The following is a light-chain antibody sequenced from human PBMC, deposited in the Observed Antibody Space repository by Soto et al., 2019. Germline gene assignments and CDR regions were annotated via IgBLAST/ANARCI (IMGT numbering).Light chain of an antibody. CDR3: LSFTSTTTHV. J-gene: IGLJ1*01. V-gene: IGLV2-14*01. CDR2: EVN. CDR1: SSDIGAYDY. Sequence: QSALTQPASLSGSPGQSITISCTGTSSDIGAYDYVSWFQQHPGKAPKLMISEVNNRPSGVPNRFSGSQSGNTAYLSISRLRVEIEAEYFCLSFTSTTTHVFGCWT.